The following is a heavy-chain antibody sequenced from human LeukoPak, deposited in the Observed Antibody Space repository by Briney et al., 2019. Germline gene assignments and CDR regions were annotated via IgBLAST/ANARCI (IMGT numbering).Heavy chain of an antibody. CDR3: AKDSTHYRVWDDYDSTGLTY. CDR2: ISSDGTIK. J-gene: IGHJ4*02. Sequence: GGSLRLSCAASGFIFSNYAMNWVRQAPGKWLEWVAVISSDGTIKYYADSVRGRFIISRDNSRNTLYLQMNSLRAEDTAVYYCAKDSTHYRVWDDYDSTGLTYWGQGTLVTVSS. D-gene: IGHD3-22*01. CDR1: GFIFSNYA. V-gene: IGHV3-30*04.